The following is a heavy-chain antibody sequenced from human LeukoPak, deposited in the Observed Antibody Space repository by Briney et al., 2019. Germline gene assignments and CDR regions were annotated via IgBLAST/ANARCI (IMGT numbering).Heavy chain of an antibody. D-gene: IGHD6-13*01. Sequence: GGSLRLSCAASGFTFSSYAMSWVRQAPGRGLEWVSAISGSGGSTYYADSVKGRFTISRDNSKNTLYLQMNSLRAEDTAVYYYAKEGSSSWYALSYFDYWGQGTLVTVSS. CDR3: AKEGSSSWYALSYFDY. CDR1: GFTFSSYA. J-gene: IGHJ4*02. V-gene: IGHV3-23*01. CDR2: ISGSGGST.